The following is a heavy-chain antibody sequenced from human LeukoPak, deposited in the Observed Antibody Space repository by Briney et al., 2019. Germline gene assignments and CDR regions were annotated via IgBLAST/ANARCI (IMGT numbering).Heavy chain of an antibody. CDR2: IKQDGSEK. CDR1: GFTFSSYW. CDR3: GGVIKTSYYYYGMDV. Sequence: GGSLRLSCAASGFTFSSYWMSWVRQAPGKGLEWVANIKQDGSEKYYVDSVKGRFTISRDSAKNSLYLQMNSLRAEDTAVYYCGGVIKTSYYYYGMDVWGQGTTVTVSS. V-gene: IGHV3-7*01. D-gene: IGHD3-10*01. J-gene: IGHJ6*02.